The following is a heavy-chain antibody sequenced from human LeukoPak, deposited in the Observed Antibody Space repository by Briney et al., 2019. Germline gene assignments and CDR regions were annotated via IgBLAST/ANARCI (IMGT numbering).Heavy chain of an antibody. D-gene: IGHD3-10*01. V-gene: IGHV3-7*01. J-gene: IGHJ4*02. CDR1: GSTFSSYW. Sequence: PGRSLRLSCAPSGSTFSSYWMSWVRQAAGEGLGWVANIKQVGRENYSVDSVKGRVTISRDNAKNSLYLQMNSLRAEDTAVYYCTAVEEWFGEADLPNYWGQGTLVTVSS. CDR3: TAVEEWFGEADLPNY. CDR2: IKQVGREN.